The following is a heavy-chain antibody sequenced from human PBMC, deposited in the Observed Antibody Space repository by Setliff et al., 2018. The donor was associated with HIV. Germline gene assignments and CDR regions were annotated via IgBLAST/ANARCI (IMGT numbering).Heavy chain of an antibody. CDR3: ARAPPGIQNDAFDV. V-gene: IGHV4-38-2*02. Sequence: SETLSLTCTVSGYSISSAYYWGWIRQPPGKGLEWIGSIHHSGDTNYNPSLKSRVTISVDTSKNQFSLRLTSVTAADTAVYYCARAPPGIQNDAFDVWGQGTMVTVSS. CDR2: IHHSGDT. CDR1: GYSISSAYY. J-gene: IGHJ3*01.